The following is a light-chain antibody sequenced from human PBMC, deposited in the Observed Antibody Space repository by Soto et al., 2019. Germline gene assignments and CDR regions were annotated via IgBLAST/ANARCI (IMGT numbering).Light chain of an antibody. CDR1: QDIHNY. Sequence: DIQMTQSPSSLSASVGDRVTITCQSSQDIHNYLNWYQQRLGKAPKLLIYDASNLERGVPSMFSGRVSGTYITFTISSLGAEDVATYYCQRYVNPRPGITFGPGTKVDIK. V-gene: IGKV1-33*01. CDR2: DAS. J-gene: IGKJ3*01. CDR3: QRYVNPRPGIT.